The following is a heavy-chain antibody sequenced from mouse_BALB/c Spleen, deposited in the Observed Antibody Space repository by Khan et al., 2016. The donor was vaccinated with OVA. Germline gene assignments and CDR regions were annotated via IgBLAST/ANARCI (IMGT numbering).Heavy chain of an antibody. Sequence: VELVESGPGLVAPSQSLSITCTVSGFSLTTYGVNWVRQPPGKGLEWLGVIWAGGSTNYNSALMSRLSISTDKSKSQVFLRMKSLQTDDTAVYYCGTIFYGKRYYAMDYWGQGTSVTVSS. CDR3: GTIFYGKRYYAMDY. CDR1: GFSLTTYG. V-gene: IGHV2-9*02. CDR2: IWAGGST. D-gene: IGHD2-1*01. J-gene: IGHJ4*01.